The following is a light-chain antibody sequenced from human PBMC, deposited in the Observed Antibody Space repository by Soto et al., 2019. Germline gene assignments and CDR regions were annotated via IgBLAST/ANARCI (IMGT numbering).Light chain of an antibody. V-gene: IGKV3-20*01. CDR1: QTISSSY. J-gene: IGKJ2*01. CDR2: GTS. CDR3: QQYGSSPYT. Sequence: EIVLTQSPGTLSLSPGERATLSCRASQTISSSYVAWYQQKPGQAPRLLIYGTSSRATGIPDRFSGSGSGTVFTLTISRLEPEDFAVYFCQQYGSSPYTFGQGTKLEI.